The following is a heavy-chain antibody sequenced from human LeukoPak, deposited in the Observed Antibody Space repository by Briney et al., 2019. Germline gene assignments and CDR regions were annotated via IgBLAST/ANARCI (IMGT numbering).Heavy chain of an antibody. D-gene: IGHD1-26*01. Sequence: GGSLRLSCAASGFTFSSYGMGWVRQAPGKGLEWVSAISGSGGSTYYADSVKGRFTISRDNSKNTLYLQMNSLRAEDTAVYYCARDTQWELSYYFDYWGQGTLVTVSS. V-gene: IGHV3-23*01. CDR2: ISGSGGST. CDR1: GFTFSSYG. J-gene: IGHJ4*02. CDR3: ARDTQWELSYYFDY.